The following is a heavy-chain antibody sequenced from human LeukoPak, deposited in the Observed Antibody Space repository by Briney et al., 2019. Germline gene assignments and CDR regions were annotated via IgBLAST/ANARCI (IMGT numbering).Heavy chain of an antibody. CDR2: INHSGST. CDR3: ARQLRYFDWLRFFDY. V-gene: IGHV4-34*01. J-gene: IGHJ4*02. Sequence: SETLSLTCAVYGGSFSGYYWSWIRQPPGKGLEWIREINHSGSTNYNPSLKSRVTISVDTSKNQFSLKLSSVTAADTAVYYCARQLRYFDWLRFFDYWGQGTLVTVSS. CDR1: GGSFSGYY. D-gene: IGHD3-9*01.